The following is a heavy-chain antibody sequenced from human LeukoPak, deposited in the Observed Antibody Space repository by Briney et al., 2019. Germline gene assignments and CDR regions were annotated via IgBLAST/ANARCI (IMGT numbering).Heavy chain of an antibody. V-gene: IGHV3-64D*06. CDR2: ITGNGGST. CDR3: ARRDDYSAYDC. D-gene: IGHD5-24*01. CDR1: EFTFSTYI. J-gene: IGHJ4*02. Sequence: GGSLRLSCSASEFTFSTYIMHWVRQAPGKGLETVSAITGNGGSTFYADSVKGRFTISRDNSKNTLYLQMSSLRAEDTAMYYCARRDDYSAYDCWGQGTLVTVSS.